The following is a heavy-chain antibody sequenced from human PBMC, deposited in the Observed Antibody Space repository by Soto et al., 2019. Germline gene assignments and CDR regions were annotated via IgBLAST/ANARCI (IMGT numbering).Heavy chain of an antibody. J-gene: IGHJ4*02. Sequence: ASVKVSCKASGYTFTGYYMHWVRQAPGQGLEWMGWINPNSGGTNYAQKFQGWVTMTRDTSISTAYMELSRLRSDDTAVYYCARESGYSSGYYRDYFDYWGQGTLVTVSS. V-gene: IGHV1-2*04. CDR3: ARESGYSSGYYRDYFDY. D-gene: IGHD3-22*01. CDR2: INPNSGGT. CDR1: GYTFTGYY.